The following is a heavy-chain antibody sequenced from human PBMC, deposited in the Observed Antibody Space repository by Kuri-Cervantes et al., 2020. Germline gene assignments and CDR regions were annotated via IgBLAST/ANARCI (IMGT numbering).Heavy chain of an antibody. Sequence: GESLKISCAASGFTFSSYGMHWVRQAPGKGLEWVAVISYDGSNKYYADSVKGRFTISRDNSKNTLYLQMNSLRAEDTAVYYCARDGYGYWGQGTLVTVSS. CDR2: ISYDGSNK. CDR3: ARDGYGY. CDR1: GFTFSSYG. J-gene: IGHJ4*02. V-gene: IGHV3-30*03. D-gene: IGHD6-13*01.